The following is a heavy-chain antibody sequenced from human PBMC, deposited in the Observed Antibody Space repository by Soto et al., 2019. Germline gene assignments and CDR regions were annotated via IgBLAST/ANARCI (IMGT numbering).Heavy chain of an antibody. D-gene: IGHD4-17*01. J-gene: IGHJ4*02. CDR2: ISSDSGTI. V-gene: IGHV3-48*02. CDR1: GFSFRIYS. CDR3: ARGRLRSFDF. Sequence: EVQMVESGGDLVQPGGSLRLSCVVSGFSFRIYSMNWVRQAPGKGLEWISYISSDSGTIYYADSLKGRFTISRDNGKNSLDLQMNRLTDEGTGVYYCARGRLRSFDFWGQGTLVTVSS.